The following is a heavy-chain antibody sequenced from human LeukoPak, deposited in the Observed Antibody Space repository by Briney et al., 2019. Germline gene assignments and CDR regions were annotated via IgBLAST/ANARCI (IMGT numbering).Heavy chain of an antibody. V-gene: IGHV3-30*18. J-gene: IGHJ1*01. CDR1: GFTFSSYG. D-gene: IGHD4-23*01. Sequence: GGSLRLSCAASGFTFSSYGMPWVRQAPGKGLEWVAVISYDGRDKYYADSVKGRFTISRDNSRNTLYLQMNSLRAEDTAVYYCAKDWTTAATPLHWGQGTLVTVSS. CDR3: AKDWTTAATPLH. CDR2: ISYDGRDK.